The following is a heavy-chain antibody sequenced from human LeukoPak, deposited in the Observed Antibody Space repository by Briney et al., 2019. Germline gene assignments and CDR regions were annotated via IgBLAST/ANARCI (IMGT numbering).Heavy chain of an antibody. CDR3: AKVDLLDYYGSGGDY. J-gene: IGHJ4*02. D-gene: IGHD3-10*01. CDR1: GFTFSSYS. Sequence: GGSLRLSCAASGFTFSSYSMNWVRQAPGKGLEWVSAISGIGGSTYYADSVKGRFTISRDNSKNTLYLQMNSLRAEDTAVYYCAKVDLLDYYGSGGDYWGQGTLVTVSS. CDR2: ISGIGGST. V-gene: IGHV3-23*01.